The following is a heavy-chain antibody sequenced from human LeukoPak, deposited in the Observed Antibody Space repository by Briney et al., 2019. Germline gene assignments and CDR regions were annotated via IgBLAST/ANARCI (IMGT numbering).Heavy chain of an antibody. V-gene: IGHV3-7*04. CDR2: IKPDGSEK. CDR1: GFTFNDYW. CDR3: ARGASY. Sequence: PGGSLRLSCAASGFTFNDYWMNWVRQAPGKGPEWVANIKPDGSEKFYVDSVKGRFTVSRDNAKNLLYLQMNSLRAEDTALYYCARGASYWGQGTLVTVSS. J-gene: IGHJ4*02.